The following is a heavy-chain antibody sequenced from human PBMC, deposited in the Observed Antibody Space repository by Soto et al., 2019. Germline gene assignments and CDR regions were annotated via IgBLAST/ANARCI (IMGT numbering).Heavy chain of an antibody. D-gene: IGHD3-9*01. CDR3: AKGPEYDILTGCDY. CDR2: ISGGGGST. CDR1: GFTFSLSA. J-gene: IGHJ4*02. Sequence: EVQLLESGGGFVQPGESLTLSCAASGFTFSLSAMSWVRQAPGRGLEWVSSISGGGGSTEYADSVKGRFTISRDNSKDTVHLQMNSLRAEDTAVYYCAKGPEYDILTGCDYWGQGALVTVSS. V-gene: IGHV3-23*01.